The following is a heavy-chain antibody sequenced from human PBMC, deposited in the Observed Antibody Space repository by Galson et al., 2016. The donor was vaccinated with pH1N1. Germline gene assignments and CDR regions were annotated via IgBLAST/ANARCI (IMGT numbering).Heavy chain of an antibody. D-gene: IGHD1-7*01. CDR3: ARERGNYPDDSFDI. V-gene: IGHV3-53*01. CDR1: GFTVTDND. CDR2: IYRGGTT. J-gene: IGHJ3*02. Sequence: SLRLSCAASGFTVTDNDMNWVRQAPGKGLEWVSVIYRGGTTHYADSVKGRFSISRDNSTNTMYLQMNRLRVEDTAVYYCARERGNYPDDSFDIWGQGTPVSVSS.